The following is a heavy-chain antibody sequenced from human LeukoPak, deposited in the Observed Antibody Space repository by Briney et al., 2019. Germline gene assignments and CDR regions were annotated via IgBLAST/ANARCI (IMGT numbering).Heavy chain of an antibody. CDR3: ASADGYNDYFDY. CDR1: GGTFSSYA. Sequence: SVKVSFKASGGTFSSYAISWVRQAPGQGLEWMGGIIPIFGTANYAQKFQGRVTITADGATSTAYMELSSLRSEDTAVYYCASADGYNDYFDYWGQGTLVTVSS. V-gene: IGHV1-69*13. J-gene: IGHJ4*02. D-gene: IGHD5-24*01. CDR2: IIPIFGTA.